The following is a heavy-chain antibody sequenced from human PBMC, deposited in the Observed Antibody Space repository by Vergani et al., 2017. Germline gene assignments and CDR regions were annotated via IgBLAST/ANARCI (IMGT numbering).Heavy chain of an antibody. Sequence: EVQLLESGGGLVQPGGSLRLSCAASGFTFSSYAMSWDRQVPGKGLEWVSGISGSGGNTYYANSVKGRFTISRDNSKNTLYLQMNSLRADDTAVYYCAKGVYCSSTSCYEGRGYYYGMGVWGQGTTVTFSS. D-gene: IGHD2-2*01. V-gene: IGHV3-23*01. CDR1: GFTFSSYA. CDR2: ISGSGGNT. J-gene: IGHJ6*02. CDR3: AKGVYCSSTSCYEGRGYYYGMGV.